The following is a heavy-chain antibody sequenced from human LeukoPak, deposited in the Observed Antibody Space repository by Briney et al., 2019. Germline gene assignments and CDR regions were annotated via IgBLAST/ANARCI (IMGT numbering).Heavy chain of an antibody. D-gene: IGHD3-22*01. Sequence: GGSLRLSCAASGFTFSSYSMNWVRQAPGKGLEWASSISSSSSYIYYADSVKGRFTISRDNAKNSLYLQMNSLRAEDTAVYYCASDLYDSSGYKFDYWGQGTLVTVSS. CDR3: ASDLYDSSGYKFDY. V-gene: IGHV3-21*01. J-gene: IGHJ4*02. CDR1: GFTFSSYS. CDR2: ISSSSSYI.